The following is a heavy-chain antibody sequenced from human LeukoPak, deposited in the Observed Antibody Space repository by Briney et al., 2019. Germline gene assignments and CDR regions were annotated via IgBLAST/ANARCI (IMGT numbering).Heavy chain of an antibody. CDR1: GYSFTSYW. J-gene: IGHJ4*02. CDR2: ISPGDSKT. CDR3: ARLRGSGYDRFDY. Sequence: GESLKISFKCSGYSFTSYWIGWVRQMPGKGLEWMGIISPGDSKTIYSPSFQGQVTISADKSISTAYLQWSSLKASGTAMYYCARLRGSGYDRFDYWGQGTLGTVFS. D-gene: IGHD5-12*01. V-gene: IGHV5-51*01.